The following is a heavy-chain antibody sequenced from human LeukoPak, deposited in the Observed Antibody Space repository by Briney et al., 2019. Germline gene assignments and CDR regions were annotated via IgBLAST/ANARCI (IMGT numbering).Heavy chain of an antibody. CDR2: INHSGST. D-gene: IGHD6-19*01. V-gene: IGHV4-39*07. CDR1: GGSISSSSYY. J-gene: IGHJ4*02. Sequence: PSETLSLTCTVSGGSISSSSYYWSWIRQPPGKGLEWIGEINHSGSTNYNPSLKSRVTISVDTSKNQFSLKLSSVTAADTAVYYCARDRWLVKYYFDYWGQGTLVTVSS. CDR3: ARDRWLVKYYFDY.